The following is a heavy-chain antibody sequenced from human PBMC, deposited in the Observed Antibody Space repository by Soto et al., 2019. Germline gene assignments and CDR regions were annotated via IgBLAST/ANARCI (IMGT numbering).Heavy chain of an antibody. CDR1: GYTFTSYG. J-gene: IGHJ4*02. D-gene: IGHD6-13*01. V-gene: IGHV1-18*04. CDR2: ISAYNGNT. CDR3: ERDYGLYSRSWYDY. Sequence: ASVKVSCKASGYTFTSYGISWVRQAPGQGLEWMGWISAYNGNTNYAQKLQGRVTMTTETSTSTAYMELRSLRSDDTAVYYCERDYGLYSRSWYDYWGQGTLVTVSS.